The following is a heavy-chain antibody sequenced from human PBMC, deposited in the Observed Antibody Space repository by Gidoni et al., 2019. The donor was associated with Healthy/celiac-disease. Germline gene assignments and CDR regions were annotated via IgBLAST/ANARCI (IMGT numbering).Heavy chain of an antibody. D-gene: IGHD2-15*01. J-gene: IGHJ4*02. CDR1: GFTFSGSA. CDR3: TRHGCSGGSCYGY. V-gene: IGHV3-73*02. Sequence: EVQLVESGGGLVQPGGSMTLSCAASGFTFSGSAMHWVRQASGKGLEWVGRIRSKANSYATAYAASLKGRFTISRDDSKNTAYLQMNSLKTEDTAVYYCTRHGCSGGSCYGYWGQGTLVTVSS. CDR2: IRSKANSYAT.